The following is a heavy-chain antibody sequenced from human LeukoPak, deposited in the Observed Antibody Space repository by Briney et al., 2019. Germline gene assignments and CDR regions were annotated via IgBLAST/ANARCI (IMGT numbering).Heavy chain of an antibody. Sequence: PSETLSLTCTVSGGSISSYYWSWIRQPLGKGLEWIGYIYYSGSTNYNPSLKSRVTISVDTSKNQFSLKLGSVTAADTAVYYCARVPSWGGDRPLDYWGQGTLVTVSS. D-gene: IGHD2-21*02. CDR1: GGSISSYY. J-gene: IGHJ4*02. CDR2: IYYSGST. CDR3: ARVPSWGGDRPLDY. V-gene: IGHV4-59*01.